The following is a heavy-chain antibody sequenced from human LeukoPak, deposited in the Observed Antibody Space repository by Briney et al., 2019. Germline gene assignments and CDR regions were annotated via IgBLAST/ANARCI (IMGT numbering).Heavy chain of an antibody. D-gene: IGHD3-10*01. CDR1: GFTFSSYA. V-gene: IGHV3-23*01. J-gene: IGHJ3*02. CDR3: AKDNYYYDTFDI. Sequence: GESLRLSCAASGFTFSSYAMSWVRQAPGKGLEWVSAISGSGGSTYYADSVKGRFTISRDNSKNTLYLQMNSLRAEDTAVYYCAKDNYYYDTFDIWGQGTMVTVSS. CDR2: ISGSGGST.